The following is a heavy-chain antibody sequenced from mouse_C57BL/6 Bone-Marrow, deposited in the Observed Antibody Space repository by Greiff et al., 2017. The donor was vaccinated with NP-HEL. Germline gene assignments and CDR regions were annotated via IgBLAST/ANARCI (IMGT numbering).Heavy chain of an antibody. CDR2: IDPETGGT. V-gene: IGHV1-15*01. J-gene: IGHJ3*01. CDR3: TRGPSYYGSGAWFAY. D-gene: IGHD1-1*01. CDR1: GYTFTDYE. Sequence: VQLQQSGAELVRPGASVTLSCKASGYTFTDYEMHWVKQTPVHGLEWIGAIDPETGGTAYNQKFKGKAILTADKSSSPAYMELRSLTSEDSAVYYCTRGPSYYGSGAWFAYWGQGTLVTVSA.